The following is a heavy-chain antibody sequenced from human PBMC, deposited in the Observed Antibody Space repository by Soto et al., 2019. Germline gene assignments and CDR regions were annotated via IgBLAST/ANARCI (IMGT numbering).Heavy chain of an antibody. CDR1: GYTFTSYG. CDR2: ISAYNGNT. Sequence: QVQLVQSGAEVKKPGASVKVSCKASGYTFTSYGISWVRQAPGQGLEWMGWISAYNGNTNYAQKLQGRVTMTTDTSTSTAYMELRSLRSDDTAVHYCARDLPPQWLGPNYYYYGMDVWGQGTTVTVSS. D-gene: IGHD6-19*01. J-gene: IGHJ6*02. V-gene: IGHV1-18*01. CDR3: ARDLPPQWLGPNYYYYGMDV.